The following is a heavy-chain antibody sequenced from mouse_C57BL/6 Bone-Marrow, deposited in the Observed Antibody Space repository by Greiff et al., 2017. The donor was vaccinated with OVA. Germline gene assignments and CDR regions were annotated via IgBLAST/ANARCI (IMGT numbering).Heavy chain of an antibody. V-gene: IGHV5-17*01. Sequence: EVQLVESGGGLVKPGGSLKLSCAASGFTFSDYGMHWVRQAPEKGLEWVAYISSGSSTIYYEDTVKGRFTISRDNAKNTLFLQMTSLRSEDTAMYYCAKYGSSLTWFAYWGQGTLVTVSA. CDR2: ISSGSSTI. J-gene: IGHJ3*01. D-gene: IGHD1-1*01. CDR1: GFTFSDYG. CDR3: AKYGSSLTWFAY.